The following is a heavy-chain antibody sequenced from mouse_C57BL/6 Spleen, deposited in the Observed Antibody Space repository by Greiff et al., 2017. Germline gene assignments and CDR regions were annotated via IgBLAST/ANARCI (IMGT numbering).Heavy chain of an antibody. J-gene: IGHJ2*01. CDR2: IYPGDGDT. D-gene: IGHD1-1*01. V-gene: IGHV1-80*01. Sequence: VQLQESGAELVKPGASVKISCKASGYAFSSYWMKWVKQRPGKGLEWIGQIYPGDGDTNYNGKVKGKATLTAAKSSSNAYMQLSSLTSEDSAVYFGARAHITTVVATDYWGQGTTLTVSS. CDR3: ARAHITTVVATDY. CDR1: GYAFSSYW.